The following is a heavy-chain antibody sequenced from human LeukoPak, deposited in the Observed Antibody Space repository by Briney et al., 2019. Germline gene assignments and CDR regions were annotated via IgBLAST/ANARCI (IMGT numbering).Heavy chain of an antibody. V-gene: IGHV1-18*01. J-gene: IGHJ4*02. CDR2: ISAYNGNT. Sequence: ASVKVSCKASGYTFINYGINWVRQAPGQGLEWMGWISAYNGNTNYAQSLQGRATMTTDTSTSTVYMEMRSLTSDDTAVYYCARDLDQYNGRFGGFGHDFWGQGTLVTVSS. CDR1: GYTFINYG. CDR3: ARDLDQYNGRFGGFGHDF. D-gene: IGHD3-10*01.